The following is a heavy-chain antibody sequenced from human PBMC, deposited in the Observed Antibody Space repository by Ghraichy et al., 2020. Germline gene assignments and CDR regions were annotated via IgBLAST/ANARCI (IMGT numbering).Heavy chain of an antibody. CDR3: ARESAAVTGADN. CDR2: INSGATYI. D-gene: IGHD6-19*01. CDR1: GFTFSSYN. J-gene: IGHJ4*02. Sequence: GGSLRLSCAASGFTFSSYNMNWVRQAPGKGLEWVSYINSGATYIVYADSVKGRFTVSRDDAKNSLYLQMNSLRDEDTAVYYCARESAAVTGADNLGQGTLVTVSS. V-gene: IGHV3-48*02.